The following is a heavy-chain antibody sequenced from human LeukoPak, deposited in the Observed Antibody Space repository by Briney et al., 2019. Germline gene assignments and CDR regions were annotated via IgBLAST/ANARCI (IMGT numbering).Heavy chain of an antibody. CDR3: ARDSFETGTTDYPHFDY. Sequence: GSLRLSCAASGFTFSSYSMNWVRQAPGKGLGWVSSISSSSSYIYYADSVKGRFTISRDNAKNSLYLQMNSLRAEDTAVYYCARDSFETGTTDYPHFDYWGQGTLVTVSS. D-gene: IGHD1-7*01. CDR2: ISSSSSYI. J-gene: IGHJ4*02. CDR1: GFTFSSYS. V-gene: IGHV3-21*01.